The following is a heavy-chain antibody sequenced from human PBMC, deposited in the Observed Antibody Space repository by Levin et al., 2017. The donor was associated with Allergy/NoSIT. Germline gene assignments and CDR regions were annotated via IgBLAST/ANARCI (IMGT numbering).Heavy chain of an antibody. J-gene: IGHJ6*03. V-gene: IGHV5-10-1*01. CDR2: INPGDSYT. Sequence: GASVKVSCKGSGYSFISSWISWVRQMPGKGLEWMGRINPGDSYTKYSPSFQGHVTISADKSISTAYLQWSSLKASDTAMYYCARPHYSYYYMDVWGKGTTVTVSS. CDR1: GYSFISSW. CDR3: ARPHYSYYYMDV.